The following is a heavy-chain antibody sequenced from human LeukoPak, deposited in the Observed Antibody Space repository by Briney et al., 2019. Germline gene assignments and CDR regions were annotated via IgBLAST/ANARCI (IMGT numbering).Heavy chain of an antibody. J-gene: IGHJ4*02. D-gene: IGHD4-23*01. CDR2: IYYSGTT. CDR1: GYSVSSGYY. V-gene: IGHV4-38-2*01. CDR3: ARRATVVTAGLYYFDY. Sequence: SETLSLTCAVSGYSVSSGYYRGWIRQPPGKGLQWIGTIYYSGTTYYNTSLKRRVTISLDTSKNQFSLKLSSVTAADTAVYYCARRATVVTAGLYYFDYWGQGTLVTVSS.